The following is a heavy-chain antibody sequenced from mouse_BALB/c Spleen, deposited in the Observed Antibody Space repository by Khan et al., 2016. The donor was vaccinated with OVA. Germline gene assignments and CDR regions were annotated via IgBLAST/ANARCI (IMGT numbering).Heavy chain of an antibody. Sequence: LVESGPELKKPGETVRISCKASGYTFTTAGMQWVQKMPGKGLKWIGWINTHSGVPKYAEDFKGRFAFSLEPSASTAYLQITNLKNEDTATYFCARGGAAYYRNDGGAMDYWGQGTSVTVSS. CDR3: ARGGAAYYRNDGGAMDY. CDR1: GYTFTTAG. D-gene: IGHD2-14*01. CDR2: INTHSGVP. V-gene: IGHV9-4*02. J-gene: IGHJ4*01.